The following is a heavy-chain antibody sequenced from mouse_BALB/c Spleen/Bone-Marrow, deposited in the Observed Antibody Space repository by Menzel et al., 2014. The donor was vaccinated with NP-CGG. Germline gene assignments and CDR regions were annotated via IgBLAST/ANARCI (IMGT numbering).Heavy chain of an antibody. J-gene: IGHJ4*01. V-gene: IGHV1S41*01. CDR2: IAPGSGNI. CDR3: ARSYYVSSPYAMDY. D-gene: IGHD1-1*01. Sequence: DLVKPGASVKLSCKASGYTVTSYWINWVKQRPEQGLEWIGRIAPGSGNIYYNEMFKVKATLTVDASSSTAYIQLSSLSSEDSAVYFCARSYYVSSPYAMDYWGQGTSVTVSS. CDR1: GYTVTSYW.